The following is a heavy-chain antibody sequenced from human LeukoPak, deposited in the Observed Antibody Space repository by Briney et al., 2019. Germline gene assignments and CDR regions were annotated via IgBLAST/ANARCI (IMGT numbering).Heavy chain of an antibody. Sequence: PSETLSLTCTVSGGSISSGDYYWSWIRQPPGKGLEWIGYIYYSGSTYYNPSLKSRVTISVDTSKNQFSLKLSSVTAADTAVYYCARVRDGEYDILTEVDHWGQGTLVTVSS. J-gene: IGHJ4*02. CDR1: GGSISSGDYY. D-gene: IGHD3-9*01. V-gene: IGHV4-30-4*08. CDR2: IYYSGST. CDR3: ARVRDGEYDILTEVDH.